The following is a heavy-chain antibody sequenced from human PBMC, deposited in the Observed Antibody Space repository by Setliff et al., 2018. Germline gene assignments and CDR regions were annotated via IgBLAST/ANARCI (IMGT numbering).Heavy chain of an antibody. D-gene: IGHD3-22*01. CDR3: ARVAGSGYLDRCFDP. V-gene: IGHV4-61*02. Sequence: LSLTCTVSGDSISNDTYYWSWIRQPAGKGLEWIGRVYTSGSTNYNPSLNSRVTISLDTSKNQFSLKLISVTAADMAVYYCARVAGSGYLDRCFDPWGQGTLVTVSS. CDR2: VYTSGST. CDR1: GDSISNDTYY. J-gene: IGHJ5*02.